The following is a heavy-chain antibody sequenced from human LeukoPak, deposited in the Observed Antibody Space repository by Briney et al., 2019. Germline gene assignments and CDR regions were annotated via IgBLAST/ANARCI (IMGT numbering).Heavy chain of an antibody. CDR2: IIPILGIA. J-gene: IGHJ6*02. V-gene: IGHV1-69*04. CDR3: AADIVVVPAAQPPDYYYGMDV. CDR1: GGTFSSYA. D-gene: IGHD2-2*01. Sequence: SVKVSCEASGGTFSSYAISWVRQAPGQGLEWMGRIIPILGIANYAQKFQGRVTITADKSTSTAYMELSSLRSEDTAVYYCAADIVVVPAAQPPDYYYGMDVWGQGTTVTVSS.